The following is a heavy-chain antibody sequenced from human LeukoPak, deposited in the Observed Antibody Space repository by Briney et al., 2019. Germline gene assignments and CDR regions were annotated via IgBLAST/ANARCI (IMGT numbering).Heavy chain of an antibody. Sequence: ASVKVSCKASGGTFSSYAISWVRQAPAQGLEWMGRIIPILGIANYAQKFQGRVTITADKSTSTAYMELSSLRSEDTAVYYCARALDFWSGYYPLDYWGQGTLVTVSS. CDR3: ARALDFWSGYYPLDY. J-gene: IGHJ4*02. CDR1: GGTFSSYA. CDR2: IIPILGIA. V-gene: IGHV1-69*04. D-gene: IGHD3-3*01.